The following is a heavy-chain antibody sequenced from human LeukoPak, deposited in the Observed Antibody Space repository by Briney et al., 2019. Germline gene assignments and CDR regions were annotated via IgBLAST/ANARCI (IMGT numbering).Heavy chain of an antibody. V-gene: IGHV1-69*13. D-gene: IGHD5-18*01. Sequence: SVKVSCKASGGTFSSYAISWVRQAPGQGLEWMGGIIPIFGTANYAQKFQGRVTVTADESTSTAYMELSSLRSEDTAVYYCARGREVQLWYPHYYYYYYMDVWGKGTTVTVS. CDR2: IIPIFGTA. CDR1: GGTFSSYA. J-gene: IGHJ6*03. CDR3: ARGREVQLWYPHYYYYYYMDV.